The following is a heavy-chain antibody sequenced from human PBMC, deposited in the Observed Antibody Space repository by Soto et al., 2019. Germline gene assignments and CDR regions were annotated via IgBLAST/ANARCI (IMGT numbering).Heavy chain of an antibody. D-gene: IGHD6-13*01. V-gene: IGHV2-5*02. CDR3: AHSTSSSWYGTLFDP. CDR2: IYWDDDK. CDR1: GFSLSTSGVG. Sequence: QITLKESGPTLVKPTQTLTLTCTFSGFSLSTSGVGVGWIRQPPGKALEWLALIYWDDDKRYSPSLKSRLTIXXDXPXXQVVLTMTNMDPVDTATYYCAHSTSSSWYGTLFDPWGQGTLVTVSS. J-gene: IGHJ5*02.